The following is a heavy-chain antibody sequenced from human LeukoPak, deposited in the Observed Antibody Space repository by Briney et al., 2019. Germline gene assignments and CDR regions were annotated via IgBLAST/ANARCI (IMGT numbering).Heavy chain of an antibody. J-gene: IGHJ4*02. D-gene: IGHD3-10*01. CDR2: VSGPGTTT. CDR1: GFTFINYA. Sequence: PGGSLRLSCAASGFTFINYAMNWVRQAPEKGLEWVSSVSGPGTTTYYADSVKGRFTVSRDNSKNTVFLQMDSLRAEHTSVYYRATRRRSNFFAPFDYWGQGTLVTVSS. V-gene: IGHV3-23*01. CDR3: ATRRRSNFFAPFDY.